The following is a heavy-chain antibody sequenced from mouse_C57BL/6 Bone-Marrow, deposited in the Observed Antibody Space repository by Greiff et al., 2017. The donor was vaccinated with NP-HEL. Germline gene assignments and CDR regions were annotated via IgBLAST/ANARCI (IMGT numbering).Heavy chain of an antibody. J-gene: IGHJ2*01. CDR1: GFTFSDYG. Sequence: VQLKESGGGLVKPGGSLKLSCAASGFTFSDYGMHWVRQAPEKGLEWVAYISSGSSTIYYADTVKGRFTISRDNAKNTLFLQMTSLRSEDTAMFNCARGVPYTRGVYYGGQGTTLTVSS. CDR3: ARGVPYTRGVYY. CDR2: ISSGSSTI. V-gene: IGHV5-17*01.